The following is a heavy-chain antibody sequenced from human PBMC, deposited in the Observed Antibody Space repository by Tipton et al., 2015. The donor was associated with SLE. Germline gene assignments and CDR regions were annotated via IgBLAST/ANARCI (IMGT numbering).Heavy chain of an antibody. V-gene: IGHV4-39*02. Sequence: LRLSCTVSGGSISSGSYYWGWIRQPPGKGLEWIGSIYYSGSTYYNPSLKSRVTISVDTSKNQFSLKLSSVTAADTAVYFCAREGITIFGVFQRWGQGTQVSVSS. CDR1: GGSISSGSYY. J-gene: IGHJ4*02. CDR3: AREGITIFGVFQR. CDR2: IYYSGST. D-gene: IGHD3-3*01.